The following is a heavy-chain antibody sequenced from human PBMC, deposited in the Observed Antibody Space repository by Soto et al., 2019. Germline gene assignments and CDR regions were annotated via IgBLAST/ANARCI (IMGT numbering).Heavy chain of an antibody. J-gene: IGHJ6*02. CDR3: AKLGGVDTILSGVYYYGMDV. Sequence: GGSLRLSCAASGFTFSSYAMSWVRQAPGKGLEWVSAISGSGGSTYYADSVKGRFTISRDNSKNTLYLQMNSLRAEDTAVYYCAKLGGVDTILSGVYYYGMDVWGQGTTVTVSS. CDR2: ISGSGGST. CDR1: GFTFSSYA. D-gene: IGHD5-12*01. V-gene: IGHV3-23*01.